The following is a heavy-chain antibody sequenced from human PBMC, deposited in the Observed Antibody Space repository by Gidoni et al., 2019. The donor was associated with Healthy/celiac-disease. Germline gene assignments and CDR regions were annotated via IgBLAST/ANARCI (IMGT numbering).Heavy chain of an antibody. Sequence: QVQLVESGGGVVQPGRSLRLSCAASGFTFSSYGMHWVRQAPGKGLEWVAVISYDGSNKYYADSVKGRFTISRDNSKNTLYLQMNSLRAEDTAVYYCAKDWYYDSSGPYYFDYWGQGTLVTVSS. V-gene: IGHV3-30*18. CDR2: ISYDGSNK. CDR1: GFTFSSYG. CDR3: AKDWYYDSSGPYYFDY. J-gene: IGHJ4*02. D-gene: IGHD3-22*01.